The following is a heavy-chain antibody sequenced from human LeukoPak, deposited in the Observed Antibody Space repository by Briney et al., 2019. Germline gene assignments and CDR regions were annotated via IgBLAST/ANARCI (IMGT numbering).Heavy chain of an antibody. CDR2: TYYRSKWYN. V-gene: IGHV6-1*01. J-gene: IGHJ4*02. D-gene: IGHD7-27*01. CDR3: ARAPANWGFPFDY. Sequence: SQTLSLTCAISGDSVSSNSAAWNWNRQSPSRGLEWLGRTYYRSKWYNDYAVSVKSRITINPDTSKNQFSQQLNSVTPEDTAVYYCARAPANWGFPFDYWGQGTLVTVSS. CDR1: GDSVSSNSAA.